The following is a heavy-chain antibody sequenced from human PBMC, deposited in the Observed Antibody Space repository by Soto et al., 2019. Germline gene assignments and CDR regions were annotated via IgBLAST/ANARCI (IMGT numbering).Heavy chain of an antibody. Sequence: GGSLRLCCAASGFTFRGDAMSWVRQAPGKGLEWVSSISGSGEMTHYADSVKGRFTISRDNAKNTLYLQMESLRAEDTALYYCARSEMTYNWNDWGQGALVTVSS. CDR2: ISGSGEMT. D-gene: IGHD1-20*01. J-gene: IGHJ4*02. V-gene: IGHV3-23*01. CDR3: ARSEMTYNWND. CDR1: GFTFRGDA.